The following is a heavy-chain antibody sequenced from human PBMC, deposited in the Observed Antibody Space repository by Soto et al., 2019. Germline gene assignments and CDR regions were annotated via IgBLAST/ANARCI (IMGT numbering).Heavy chain of an antibody. CDR2: VSWDSAKR. Sequence: PGGSLRLSCVGSGFTFSYYGVHWVRQAPGKGLEWVSGVSWDSAKRAYADSVKGRFTISRDNAKNSLYLQMNSLRAEDTALYYCVKDIGSSNYSYGMDVWGQGTTVTVSS. CDR3: VKDIGSSNYSYGMDV. V-gene: IGHV3-9*01. J-gene: IGHJ6*02. CDR1: GFTFSYYG. D-gene: IGHD3-22*01.